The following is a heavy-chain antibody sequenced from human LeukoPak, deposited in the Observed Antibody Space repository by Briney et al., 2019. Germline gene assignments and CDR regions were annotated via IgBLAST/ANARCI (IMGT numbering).Heavy chain of an antibody. CDR3: AKDRPAAIGDYMDV. V-gene: IGHV3-30*02. CDR1: GFTFSSYG. D-gene: IGHD2-2*01. Sequence: GGSLRLSCAASGFTFSSYGMHCVRQAPGKGLEWVAFIRYDGSNKYYADSVKGRFTISRDNSKNTLYLQMNSLRAEDTAVYYCAKDRPAAIGDYMDVWGKGTTVTVSS. CDR2: IRYDGSNK. J-gene: IGHJ6*03.